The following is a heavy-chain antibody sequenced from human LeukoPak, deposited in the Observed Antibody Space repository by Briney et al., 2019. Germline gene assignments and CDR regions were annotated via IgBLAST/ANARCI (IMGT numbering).Heavy chain of an antibody. CDR3: ARDGAGRVYDYVWGSYRYYYYYYMDV. Sequence: VASVKVSCKASGGTFSSYAISWVRQAPGQGLEWMGGIIPIFGTANYSQKFQGRVTITADKSTSTAYMELSSLRSEDTAVYYCARDGAGRVYDYVWGSYRYYYYYYMDVWGKGTTVTVSS. V-gene: IGHV1-69*06. CDR1: GGTFSSYA. J-gene: IGHJ6*03. D-gene: IGHD3-16*02. CDR2: IIPIFGTA.